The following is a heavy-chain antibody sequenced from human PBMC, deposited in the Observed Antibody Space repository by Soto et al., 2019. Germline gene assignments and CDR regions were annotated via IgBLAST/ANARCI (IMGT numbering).Heavy chain of an antibody. CDR1: GVSIHNSHSF. CDR3: GRVVVGAPRHSYFDS. Sequence: QVHLQESGPGLVKPSETLSLTCAVSGVSIHNSHSFWGWIRQPPGQGQEFIANLYYSGGAHYNPSFKRRVSVAVYTASNQVSLRMSSVTAGATALYFCGRVVVGAPRHSYFDSWVQGTLVTVSS. D-gene: IGHD2-21*01. J-gene: IGHJ4*02. CDR2: LYYSGGA. V-gene: IGHV4-39*01.